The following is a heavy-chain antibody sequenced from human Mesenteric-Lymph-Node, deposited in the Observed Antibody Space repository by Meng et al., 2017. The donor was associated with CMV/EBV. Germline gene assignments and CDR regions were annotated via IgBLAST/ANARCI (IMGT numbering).Heavy chain of an antibody. D-gene: IGHD6-6*01. J-gene: IGHJ4*02. V-gene: IGHV4-34*01. CDR1: GGSFSGYY. CDR2: INHSGST. Sequence: GSLRLSCAVYGGSFSGYYWSWIRQPPGKGLEWIGEINHSGSTRYNPSLKSRVTISVDASKSQFSLMLSSVTAADTAIYYCARGRVEGRPYLAYWGQGTLVTVSS. CDR3: ARGRVEGRPYLAY.